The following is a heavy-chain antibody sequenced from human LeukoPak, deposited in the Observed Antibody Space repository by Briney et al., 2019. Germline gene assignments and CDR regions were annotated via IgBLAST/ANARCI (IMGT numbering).Heavy chain of an antibody. D-gene: IGHD2-2*01. J-gene: IGHJ3*02. V-gene: IGHV4-61*02. CDR2: IYTSGST. Sequence: NPSETLSLTCTVSGGSISSGSYYWSWIRQPAGKGLEWIGRIYTSGSTNYNPSLKSRVTISVDTSKNQFSLKLSSVTAADTAVYYCASIVVVPAAMSGAFDIWGQGTMVTVSS. CDR3: ASIVVVPAAMSGAFDI. CDR1: GGSISSGSYY.